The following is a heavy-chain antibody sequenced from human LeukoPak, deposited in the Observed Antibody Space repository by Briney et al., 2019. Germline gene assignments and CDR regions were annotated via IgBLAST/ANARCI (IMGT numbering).Heavy chain of an antibody. V-gene: IGHV1-2*02. CDR1: GYTFTGYY. Sequence: ASVKVSCKASGYTFTGYYMHWVRQAPGQGLEWMGWINPNSGGTNYAQKFQGRVTMTRDTSISTAYMELSRLRSDDTAVYYCARDTGYYYYMDVWGKGTTVTISS. CDR3: ARDTGYYYYMDV. CDR2: INPNSGGT. J-gene: IGHJ6*03. D-gene: IGHD1-14*01.